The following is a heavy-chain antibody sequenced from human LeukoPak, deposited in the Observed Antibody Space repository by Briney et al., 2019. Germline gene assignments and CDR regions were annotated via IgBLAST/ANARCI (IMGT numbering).Heavy chain of an antibody. D-gene: IGHD5-12*01. J-gene: IGHJ4*02. Sequence: GASVKVSCKASGGSFGSNGVAWVRQAPGQGLEWMGRIIVFFGTAKYAQKFQGRVTITAETSTNTAYMELSHLRFEDTAVYFCARDRSPTTAGTLDSWGQGTLVTVSS. CDR1: GGSFGSNG. V-gene: IGHV1-69*06. CDR3: ARDRSPTTAGTLDS. CDR2: IIVFFGTA.